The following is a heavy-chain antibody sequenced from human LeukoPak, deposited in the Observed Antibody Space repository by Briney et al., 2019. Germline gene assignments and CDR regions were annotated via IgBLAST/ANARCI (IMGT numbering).Heavy chain of an antibody. J-gene: IGHJ3*02. V-gene: IGHV4-4*07. CDR2: IYTSGST. CDR3: ARVGAGVGFDAFDI. D-gene: IGHD3-16*01. CDR1: GGSISNYY. Sequence: SETLSLTCTVSGGSISNYYWSWIRQPAGKGLEWIGRIYTSGSTNYNPSLKSRVTMSVDTSKSQFSLKLTSVTAADTAVYYCARVGAGVGFDAFDIWGQGTMVTVSS.